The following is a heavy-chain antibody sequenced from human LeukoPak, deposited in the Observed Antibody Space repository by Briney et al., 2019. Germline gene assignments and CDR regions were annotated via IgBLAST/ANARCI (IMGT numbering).Heavy chain of an antibody. CDR1: GYSFTAFY. V-gene: IGHV1-2*02. D-gene: IGHD3-10*01. Sequence: GASVKVSFKASGYSFTAFYIHWVRQAPGQGLEWMGWIHPRSGDIRYAQKFQGRVTMARDTSISTVYMDLSSLGSDDTAVYYCARDGEYGTGSYYRGSFDYWGQGILVTVSS. CDR3: ARDGEYGTGSYYRGSFDY. CDR2: IHPRSGDI. J-gene: IGHJ4*02.